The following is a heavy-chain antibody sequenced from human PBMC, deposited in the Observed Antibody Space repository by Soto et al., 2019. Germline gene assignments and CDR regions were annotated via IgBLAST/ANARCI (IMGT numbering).Heavy chain of an antibody. D-gene: IGHD3-22*01. J-gene: IGHJ4*02. CDR3: ASHYATSGYFAFDN. V-gene: IGHV5-51*03. CDR2: IYPGDSNT. CDR1: GYSFSNYW. Sequence: EVQLVQSGAEVEKPGESLKISCKGSGYSFSNYWIGWVRQMPGKGLEWMGIIYPGDSNTNYSPSIQGQVTISADRSTSTAYLQWSSLRASDTAMYYCASHYATSGYFAFDNWGQGTLVTVSS.